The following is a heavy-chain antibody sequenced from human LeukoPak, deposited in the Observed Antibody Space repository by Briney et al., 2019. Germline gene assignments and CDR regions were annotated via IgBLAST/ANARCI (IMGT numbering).Heavy chain of an antibody. CDR3: TTDGRGGYDFWSGYAFDI. D-gene: IGHD3-3*01. CDR2: MSYDGSNE. Sequence: GGSLRLSCAASGFTFSSYWMHWVRLRQAPGKGLEWVAVMSYDGSNEYYAAPVKGRFTISRDDSKNTLYLQMNSLKTEDTAVYYCTTDGRGGYDFWSGYAFDIWGQGTMVTVSS. V-gene: IGHV3-30-3*01. CDR1: GFTFSSYW. J-gene: IGHJ3*02.